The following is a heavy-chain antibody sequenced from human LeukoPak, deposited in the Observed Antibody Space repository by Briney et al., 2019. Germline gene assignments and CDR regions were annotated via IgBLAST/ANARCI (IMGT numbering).Heavy chain of an antibody. CDR3: AKDKERFGGDYYYYGMDV. CDR2: ISWNSGSI. Sequence: PGGSLRLSCAASGFTFRRNAMSWVRQAPGKGLEWVSGISWNSGSIGYADSVKGRFTISRDNAKNSLYLQMNSLRAEDTALYYCAKDKERFGGDYYYYGMDVWGQGTTVTVSS. V-gene: IGHV3-9*01. J-gene: IGHJ6*02. CDR1: GFTFRRNA. D-gene: IGHD2-21*01.